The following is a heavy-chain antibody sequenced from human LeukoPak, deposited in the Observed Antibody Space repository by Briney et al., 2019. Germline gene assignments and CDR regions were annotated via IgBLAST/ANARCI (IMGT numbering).Heavy chain of an antibody. J-gene: IGHJ4*02. CDR1: GYTFTGYY. Sequence: ASVKVSCKASGYTFTGYYMHWVRQAPGQGLEWMGWINPNSGGTNYAQKFQGRVTMTRDTSISTAYMELSRLRSDDTAVYYCARDRLVRGVSPAGYWGQGTLVTVSS. V-gene: IGHV1-2*02. D-gene: IGHD3-10*01. CDR3: ARDRLVRGVSPAGY. CDR2: INPNSGGT.